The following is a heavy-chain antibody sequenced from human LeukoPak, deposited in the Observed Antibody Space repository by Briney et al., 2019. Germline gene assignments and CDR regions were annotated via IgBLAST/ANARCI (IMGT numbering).Heavy chain of an antibody. CDR1: GFTFSNYW. CDR3: ARDVGNFDY. CDR2: INGDGIST. J-gene: IGHJ4*02. V-gene: IGHV3-74*01. Sequence: GRSLRLSCAASGFTFSNYWMHWVRQAPGKGLVWVSRINGDGISTGYADSVKGRFTVSRDNAKKTLYLQMNSLRAEDTAVYYCARDVGNFDYWGQGTLVTVSS.